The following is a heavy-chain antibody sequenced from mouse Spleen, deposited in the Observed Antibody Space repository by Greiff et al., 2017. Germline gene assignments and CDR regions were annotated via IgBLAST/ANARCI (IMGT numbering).Heavy chain of an antibody. Sequence: QVQLQQPGTELVKPGASVKLSCKASGYTFTSYWMHWVKQRPGQGLEWIGNINPSNGGTNYNEKFKSKATLTVDKSSSTAYMQLSSLTSEDSAVYYCAIADYYGSSPHYYAMDYWGQGTSVTVSS. J-gene: IGHJ4*01. CDR2: INPSNGGT. D-gene: IGHD1-1*01. V-gene: IGHV1-53*01. CDR1: GYTFTSYW. CDR3: AIADYYGSSPHYYAMDY.